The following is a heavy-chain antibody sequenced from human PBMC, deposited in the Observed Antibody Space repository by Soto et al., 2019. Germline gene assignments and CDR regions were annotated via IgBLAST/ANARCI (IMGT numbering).Heavy chain of an antibody. V-gene: IGHV3-30-3*01. CDR1: GFTFSSYA. J-gene: IGHJ6*02. CDR2: ISYDGSNK. D-gene: IGHD3-10*01. Sequence: GGSLRLSCAASGFTFSSYAMHWVRQAPGKGLEWVAVISYDGSNKYYADSVKGRFTISRDNSKNTLYLQMNSLRAEDTAVYYCARVYGLNYYYYGMDVWGQGTTVTVSS. CDR3: ARVYGLNYYYYGMDV.